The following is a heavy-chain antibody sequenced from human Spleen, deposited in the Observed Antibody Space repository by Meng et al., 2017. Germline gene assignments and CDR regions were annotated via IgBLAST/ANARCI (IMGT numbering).Heavy chain of an antibody. CDR1: GYNFPDYY. Sequence: ASVKVSCKPSGYNFPDYYIHWVRRAPGQGLEWMGWINPNSGGTNYAQKFQGRVTMTRDTSISTAYMELSRLRSDDTAVYYCARSSRPLNYWGQGTLVTVSS. CDR3: ARSSRPLNY. J-gene: IGHJ4*02. CDR2: INPNSGGT. D-gene: IGHD1-26*01. V-gene: IGHV1-2*02.